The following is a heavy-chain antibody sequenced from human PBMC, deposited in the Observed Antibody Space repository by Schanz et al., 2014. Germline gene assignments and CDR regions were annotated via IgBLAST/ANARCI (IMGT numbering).Heavy chain of an antibody. CDR2: INGNGGIT. CDR3: AKEDRNHNSDYVY. V-gene: IGHV3-23*01. D-gene: IGHD3-22*01. Sequence: EVQLLESGGALVQPGGSLRLSCSASGFTFSTYAMSWVRQAPGKGLEWVSAINGNGGITYYADPVKGRFTISRDNSKNTLYLQMKSLRVEDTAVYYCAKEDRNHNSDYVYWGQGTLVTVSS. J-gene: IGHJ4*02. CDR1: GFTFSTYA.